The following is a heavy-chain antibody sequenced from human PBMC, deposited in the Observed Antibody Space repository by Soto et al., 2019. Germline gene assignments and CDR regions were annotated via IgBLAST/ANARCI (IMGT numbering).Heavy chain of an antibody. V-gene: IGHV2-5*02. CDR3: AHRRLECSSGICYVIGAEGYLQR. CDR2: IYWDDSK. Sequence: QITLEESGPTVVKPTQTLTLTCTFSGFSLSTSGVGVGWIRQPPGEALEWLALIYWDDSKRYSPSLESRLTITKNTSKNQVVLTTPNMDPLDTATYYCAHRRLECSSGICYVIGAEGYLQRGGQGTLVTGSS. D-gene: IGHD2-15*01. J-gene: IGHJ1*01. CDR1: GFSLSTSGVG.